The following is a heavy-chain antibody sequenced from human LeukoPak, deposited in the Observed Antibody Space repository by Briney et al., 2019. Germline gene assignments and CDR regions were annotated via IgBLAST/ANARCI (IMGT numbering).Heavy chain of an antibody. Sequence: ASVKVSCKASGYTFTSYGISWVRQAPGQGLEWMGWISAYNGNTNYAQKLQGRVTMTTDTSTSTAYMELRSLRSDDTVVYYCARVPRNFDWLSGLDYWGQGTLVTVSS. CDR1: GYTFTSYG. D-gene: IGHD3-9*01. CDR3: ARVPRNFDWLSGLDY. V-gene: IGHV1-18*01. CDR2: ISAYNGNT. J-gene: IGHJ4*02.